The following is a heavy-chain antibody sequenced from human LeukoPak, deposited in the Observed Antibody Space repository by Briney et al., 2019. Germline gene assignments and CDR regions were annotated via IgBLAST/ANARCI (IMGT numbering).Heavy chain of an antibody. CDR3: ARGIAAAGTPPDFDY. CDR2: IYYSGST. CDR1: GGSISSYY. V-gene: IGHV4-59*08. D-gene: IGHD6-13*01. J-gene: IGHJ4*02. Sequence: SETLSLTCTVSGGSISSYYRSWIRQPPGKGLEWIGYIYYSGSTNYNPSLKSRVTISVDTSKNQFSLKLSSVTAADTAVYYCARGIAAAGTPPDFDYWGQRTLVTVSS.